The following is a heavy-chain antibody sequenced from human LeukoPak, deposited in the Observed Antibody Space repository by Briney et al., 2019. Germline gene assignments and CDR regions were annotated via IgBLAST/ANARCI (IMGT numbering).Heavy chain of an antibody. D-gene: IGHD6-13*01. V-gene: IGHV3-23*01. CDR1: GFIFSTYA. CDR3: ARVIRAAPGKGYFYY. Sequence: GSLRLSCAPSGFIFSTYALRWGRQAPGHGLEWASSISGSGGSTYNAHSVKGRFTIYRDSSKNTLYLQMNSLRAEDTAIYYCARVIRAAPGKGYFYYWGQGTLVTVSS. CDR2: ISGSGGST. J-gene: IGHJ4*02.